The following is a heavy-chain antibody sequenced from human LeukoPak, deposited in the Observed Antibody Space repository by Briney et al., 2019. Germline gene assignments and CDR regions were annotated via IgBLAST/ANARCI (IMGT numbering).Heavy chain of an antibody. V-gene: IGHV3-30*18. CDR2: ISYDGRNN. Sequence: GGSLRLSCAASEFTFSSYGMHWVRQAPGKGLEWVAVISYDGRNNYHADSVKGRFAISRDNSKNTLYLQMNSLRPEDTAVYYCAKVRGTYFAYYYYMDVWGKGTTVTVSS. CDR3: AKVRGTYFAYYYYMDV. D-gene: IGHD3-10*01. CDR1: EFTFSSYG. J-gene: IGHJ6*03.